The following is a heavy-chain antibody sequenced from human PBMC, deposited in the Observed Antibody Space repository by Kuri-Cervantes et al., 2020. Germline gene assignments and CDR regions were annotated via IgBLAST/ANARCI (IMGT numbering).Heavy chain of an antibody. Sequence: GESLKISCAASGFTVSSYWMHWVRQAPGKGLVWVSRIKSDGSGTTYADSVKGRFTISRDNAKNTLYLQMNSLRAEDTAVYYCARGGIVVVPAAMANFDYWGQGTLVTVSS. CDR3: ARGGIVVVPAAMANFDY. V-gene: IGHV3-74*01. J-gene: IGHJ4*02. CDR2: IKSDGSGT. CDR1: GFTVSSYW. D-gene: IGHD2-2*01.